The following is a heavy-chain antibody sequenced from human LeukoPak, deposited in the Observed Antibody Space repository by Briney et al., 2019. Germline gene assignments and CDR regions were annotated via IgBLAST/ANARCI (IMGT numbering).Heavy chain of an antibody. CDR1: GYTFTNYG. V-gene: IGHV1-18*01. D-gene: IGHD3-3*01. CDR2: ISAYNGNT. CDR3: ARARGDYDFWSGPIDN. Sequence: EASVKVSCKASGYTFTNYGISWVRQAPGQGLGWMGWISAYNGNTNYAQNLQGRVTMTTDTSTSTAYMELRSLRSDDTAVYYCARARGDYDFWSGPIDNWGQGTLVTVSS. J-gene: IGHJ4*02.